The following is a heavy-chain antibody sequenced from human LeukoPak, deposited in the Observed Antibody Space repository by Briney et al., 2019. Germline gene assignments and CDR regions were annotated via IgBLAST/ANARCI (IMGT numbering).Heavy chain of an antibody. Sequence: SQTLSLTCTVSGGSISSGSYYWSWIRQPAGKGLEWIGRIYTSGSTNYNPSLKSRVTISVDTSKNQFSLKLSSVTAADTAVYYCARDSRVLVVADYHNWFDPWGQGTLVTVSS. D-gene: IGHD2-21*01. CDR3: ARDSRVLVVADYHNWFDP. V-gene: IGHV4-61*02. J-gene: IGHJ5*02. CDR2: IYTSGST. CDR1: GGSISSGSYY.